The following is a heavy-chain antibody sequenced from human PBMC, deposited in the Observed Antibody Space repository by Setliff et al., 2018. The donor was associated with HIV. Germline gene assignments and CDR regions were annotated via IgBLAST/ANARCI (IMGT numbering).Heavy chain of an antibody. D-gene: IGHD2-8*01. CDR3: ARHIKRGILYSTWGPFDY. J-gene: IGHJ4*02. Sequence: PSDTLSLTCTVPGGSINDQYFSWIRQPPGKGLEWIGSIYYSGSTYYNPSLKSRVTISVDTSKNQFSLKLSSVTAADTAVYYCARHIKRGILYSTWGPFDYWGQGTLVTVSS. V-gene: IGHV4-39*01. CDR1: GGSINDQY. CDR2: IYYSGST.